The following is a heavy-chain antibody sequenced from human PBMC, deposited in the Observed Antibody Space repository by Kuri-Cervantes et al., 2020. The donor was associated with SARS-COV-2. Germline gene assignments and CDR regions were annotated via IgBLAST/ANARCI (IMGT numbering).Heavy chain of an antibody. V-gene: IGHV3-33*01. D-gene: IGHD6-6*01. CDR3: ARGGKDSSSLRMGRYFDL. J-gene: IGHJ2*01. CDR1: GFTFSSYG. Sequence: LSLTCAASGFTFSSYGMHWVRQAPGKGLEWVAVIWYDGSNKYYADSVKGRFTISRDNSKNTLFLQMNSLRAEDTAVYYCARGGKDSSSLRMGRYFDLWGRGTLVTVSS. CDR2: IWYDGSNK.